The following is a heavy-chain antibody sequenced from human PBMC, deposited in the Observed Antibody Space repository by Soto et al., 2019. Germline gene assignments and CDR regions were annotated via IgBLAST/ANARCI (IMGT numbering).Heavy chain of an antibody. CDR3: ARNTAMVTGYYYYYYGMDV. V-gene: IGHV5-51*01. CDR1: GYSFIDYW. D-gene: IGHD5-18*01. Sequence: LGESLKISCKGSGYSFIDYWIGWVRQMPGKGLEWMGIIYPGDSDTRYSPSFQGQVTISADKSISTAYLQWSSLKASDTAMYYCARNTAMVTGYYYYYYGMDVRGQGTTVTVSS. J-gene: IGHJ6*02. CDR2: IYPGDSDT.